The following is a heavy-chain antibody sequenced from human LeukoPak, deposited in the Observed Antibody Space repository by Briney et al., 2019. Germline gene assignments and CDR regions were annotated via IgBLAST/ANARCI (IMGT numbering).Heavy chain of an antibody. CDR3: RSSALNPSVLDY. CDR1: GFTFSNYA. J-gene: IGHJ4*02. V-gene: IGHV3-30*04. D-gene: IGHD6-19*01. Sequence: GGSLRLSCVASGFTFSNYAMHWVRQAPGKGLEWVAVISYDGSNKYYADSVKGRFTISRDNSKNTLYLQMNSLRAEDTALYYCRSSALNPSVLDYWGQGTLVTVSS. CDR2: ISYDGSNK.